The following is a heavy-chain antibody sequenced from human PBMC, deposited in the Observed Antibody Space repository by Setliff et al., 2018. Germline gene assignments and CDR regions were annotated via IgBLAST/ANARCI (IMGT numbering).Heavy chain of an antibody. D-gene: IGHD3-22*01. CDR1: GYTFTNYW. CDR2: LKPGDSGI. Sequence: PGESLKISCKDSGYTFTNYWIGWVRQMPGKGLEWMGILKPGDSGIRYSPSFQGQVTLSADTSIATAYLHWTSLKASDTAMYYCVRHPYYDSSGYYSYFDYWGQGALVTVSS. V-gene: IGHV5-51*01. J-gene: IGHJ4*02. CDR3: VRHPYYDSSGYYSYFDY.